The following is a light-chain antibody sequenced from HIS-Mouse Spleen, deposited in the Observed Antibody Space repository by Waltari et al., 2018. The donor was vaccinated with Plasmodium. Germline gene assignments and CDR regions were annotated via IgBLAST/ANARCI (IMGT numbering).Light chain of an antibody. CDR3: QQLNSYPYT. CDR2: AAS. CDR1: QGISSY. Sequence: DIQFTQSPSFLSASVGDRVTITCRASQGISSYLACYQQKPGKAPKLLIYAASTLQSGVPSRFSGSGSGTEFTLTISSLQPEDFATYYCQQLNSYPYTFGQGTKLEIK. V-gene: IGKV1-9*01. J-gene: IGKJ2*01.